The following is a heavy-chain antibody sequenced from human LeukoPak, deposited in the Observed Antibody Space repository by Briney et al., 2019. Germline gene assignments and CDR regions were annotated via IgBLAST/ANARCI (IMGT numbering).Heavy chain of an antibody. CDR1: GGSISSYY. D-gene: IGHD3-3*01. CDR3: ARHAYDFWSGYFVYGMDV. CDR2: IYYSGGT. J-gene: IGHJ6*02. Sequence: SETLSLTCTVSGGSISSYYWSWIRQPPGKGLEWIGYIYYSGGTNYNPSLKSRVTISVDTSKNQFSLKLSSVTAADTAVYYCARHAYDFWSGYFVYGMDVWGQGTTVTVSS. V-gene: IGHV4-59*08.